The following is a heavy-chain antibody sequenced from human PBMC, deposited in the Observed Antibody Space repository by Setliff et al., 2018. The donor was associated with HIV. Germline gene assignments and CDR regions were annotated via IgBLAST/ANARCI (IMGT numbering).Heavy chain of an antibody. J-gene: IGHJ4*02. CDR2: IYHSGGT. Sequence: SETLSLTCAVSSGSISSSNWWSWVRQHPGKGLEWIGYIYHSGGTYYNPSLKSRVTISVDTSKKRFSLKLSSVTAADTAVYYCTRHAPGSDYGDAYYFDYWGQGRLVTVSS. CDR1: SGSISSSNW. D-gene: IGHD4-17*01. CDR3: TRHAPGSDYGDAYYFDY. V-gene: IGHV4-4*02.